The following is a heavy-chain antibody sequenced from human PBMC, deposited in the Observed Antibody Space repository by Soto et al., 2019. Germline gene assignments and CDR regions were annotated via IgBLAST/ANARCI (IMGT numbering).Heavy chain of an antibody. CDR1: GGSFRGYH. D-gene: IGHD5-12*01. Sequence: QVQLQQWGAGLLKPSETLSLTCAVHGGSFRGYHWTWIRQPPGKGLEWIGEINNSGSTNDNPSLKSRVTISRDTYKNQFSLSLSSVPAADTAIYYCARGGYTRGGFRFWGQGILVTVSS. CDR3: ARGGYTRGGFRF. CDR2: INNSGST. V-gene: IGHV4-34*01. J-gene: IGHJ4*02.